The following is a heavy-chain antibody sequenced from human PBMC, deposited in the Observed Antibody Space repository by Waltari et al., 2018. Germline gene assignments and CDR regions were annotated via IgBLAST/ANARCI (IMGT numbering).Heavy chain of an antibody. Sequence: QVQLQESGPGLVKPSETLSLTCTVSGGSISSHYWSWIRQPPGKGLEWIGYIYYSGSTNSNPSLKSRVTISVDTSKNQFSLKLSSVTAADTAVYYCARGPGGYYDSSGVGYYWGQGTLVTVSS. D-gene: IGHD3-22*01. J-gene: IGHJ4*02. CDR3: ARGPGGYYDSSGVGYY. CDR1: GGSISSHY. V-gene: IGHV4-59*11. CDR2: IYYSGST.